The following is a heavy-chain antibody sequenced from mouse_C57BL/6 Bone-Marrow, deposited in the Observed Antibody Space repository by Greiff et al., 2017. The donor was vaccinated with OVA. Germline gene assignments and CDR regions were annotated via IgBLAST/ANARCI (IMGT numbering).Heavy chain of an antibody. J-gene: IGHJ4*01. CDR1: GYTFTSYG. CDR3: ARPHYYGSSYYAMDY. D-gene: IGHD1-1*01. CDR2: IYPRSGNT. V-gene: IGHV1-81*01. Sequence: QVHVKQSGAELARPGASVKLSCKASGYTFTSYGISWVKQRTGQGLEWIGEIYPRSGNTYYNEKFKGKATLTADKSSSTAYMELRSLTSEDSAVYFCARPHYYGSSYYAMDYWGQGTSVTVSS.